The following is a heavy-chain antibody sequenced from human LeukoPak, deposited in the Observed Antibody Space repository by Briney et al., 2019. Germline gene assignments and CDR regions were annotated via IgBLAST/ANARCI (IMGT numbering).Heavy chain of an antibody. Sequence: SGGSLRLSCAASGFTFSSYAMHWVRQAPGKGLEWVAVISYDGSNKYYADSVKGRFTISRDNSKNTLYLQMNSLRAEDTAVYYCARDPVYATPHDAFDIWGQGTMVTVSS. CDR1: GFTFSSYA. CDR2: ISYDGSNK. D-gene: IGHD2-8*01. J-gene: IGHJ3*02. V-gene: IGHV3-30-3*01. CDR3: ARDPVYATPHDAFDI.